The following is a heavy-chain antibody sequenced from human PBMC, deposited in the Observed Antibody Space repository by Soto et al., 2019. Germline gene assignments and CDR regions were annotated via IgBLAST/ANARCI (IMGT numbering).Heavy chain of an antibody. D-gene: IGHD1-1*01. V-gene: IGHV4-39*02. CDR1: ADSITSGSYY. Sequence: PSETLSLTCIVPADSITSGSYYWGWIRQPPGKGLEWIGSIYYSGNTYYNPSLKSRLTIAIDTSKNHLSLSLTSLTAADTALYYCAERYCTGGTCYGYNHWGQGTLVTVSS. J-gene: IGHJ5*02. CDR3: AERYCTGGTCYGYNH. CDR2: IYYSGNT.